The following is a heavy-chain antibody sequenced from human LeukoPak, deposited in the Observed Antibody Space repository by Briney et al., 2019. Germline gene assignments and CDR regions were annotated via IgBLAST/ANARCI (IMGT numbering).Heavy chain of an antibody. CDR1: GSSICDNYY. J-gene: IGHJ5*02. Sequence: PSETLSLTCTIFGSSICDNYYWGWIGRPPGKGLEWIGSVYHSGSTYYNPSLKSRVTSSVDTSNNHFALKLKSVTAADTAVYYCARHNYYHFWSTLNWFDPWGQGTLVTVSS. CDR2: VYHSGST. V-gene: IGHV4-38-2*02. CDR3: ARHNYYHFWSTLNWFDP. D-gene: IGHD3-3*01.